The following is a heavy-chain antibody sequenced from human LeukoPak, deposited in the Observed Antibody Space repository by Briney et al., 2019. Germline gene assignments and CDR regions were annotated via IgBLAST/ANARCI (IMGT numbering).Heavy chain of an antibody. CDR2: INHSGST. D-gene: IGHD2-21*01. CDR1: GGSFSGYY. V-gene: IGHV4-34*01. Sequence: SSETLSLTCAVYGGSFSGYYWSWIRQPPGKGLEWIGEINHSGSTNYNPSLKSRVTISVDTSKNQFSLKLSSVTAADTAVYYCARVGYYPDYYMDVWGKGTTVTVSS. J-gene: IGHJ6*03. CDR3: ARVGYYPDYYMDV.